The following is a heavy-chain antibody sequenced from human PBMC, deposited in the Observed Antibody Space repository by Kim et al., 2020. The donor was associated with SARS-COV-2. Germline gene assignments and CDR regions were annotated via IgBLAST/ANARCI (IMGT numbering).Heavy chain of an antibody. CDR3: ARRNYYDQLDY. J-gene: IGHJ4*02. V-gene: IGHV4-39*01. CDR2: IYYSGST. Sequence: SETLSLTCTVSGGSISSSSYYWGWIRQPPGKGLEWSGSIYYSGSTYYNPSLKSRVTISVDTSKNQFSLKLSSVTAADTAVYYGARRNYYDQLDYCGQGTLVTVSS. D-gene: IGHD3-22*01. CDR1: GGSISSSSYY.